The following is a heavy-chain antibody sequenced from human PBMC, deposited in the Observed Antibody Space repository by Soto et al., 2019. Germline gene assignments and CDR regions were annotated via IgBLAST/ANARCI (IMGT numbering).Heavy chain of an antibody. CDR2: IYFTGTT. CDR3: AREGHASWEWLDP. Sequence: QVQLQESGPGLVKPSQTLSLACSVSGASLNGGGYYWSWIRQSPGKALEWIGFIYFTGTTYYNPSLRNRVTMSVDTSKNQFSLELTSVTAADTAIYYCAREGHASWEWLDPWGQGILVTVSS. V-gene: IGHV4-31*03. CDR1: GASLNGGGYY. J-gene: IGHJ5*02. D-gene: IGHD1-26*01.